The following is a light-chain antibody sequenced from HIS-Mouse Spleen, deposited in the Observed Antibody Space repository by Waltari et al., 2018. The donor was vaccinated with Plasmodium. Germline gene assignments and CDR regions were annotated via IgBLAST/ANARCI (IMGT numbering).Light chain of an antibody. V-gene: IGLV2-11*01. J-gene: IGLJ2*01. CDR2: DVS. Sequence: QSALTQPRSVSGSPGQSVTISCTGTSSDVGGYNYVYWYQQHPGKAPKLMIYDVSKRPSGVPDRFSGSKSGNTASLTISGLQAEDEADYYCCSYAGSNNLVFGGGTKLTVL. CDR3: CSYAGSNNLV. CDR1: SSDVGGYNY.